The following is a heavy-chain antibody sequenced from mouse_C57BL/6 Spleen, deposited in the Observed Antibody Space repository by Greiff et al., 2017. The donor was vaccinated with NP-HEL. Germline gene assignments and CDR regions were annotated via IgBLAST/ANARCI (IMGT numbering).Heavy chain of an antibody. V-gene: IGHV1-42*01. CDR1: GYSFTGYY. CDR2: INPSTGGT. CDR3: ARSGLGFDV. D-gene: IGHD4-1*01. Sequence: EVQRVESGPELVKPGASVKISCKASGYSFTGYYMNWVKQSPEKSLEWIGEINPSTGGTTYNQKFKAKATLTVDKSSSTAYMQLKSLTSEDSAVYYCARSGLGFDVWGTGTTVTVSS. J-gene: IGHJ1*03.